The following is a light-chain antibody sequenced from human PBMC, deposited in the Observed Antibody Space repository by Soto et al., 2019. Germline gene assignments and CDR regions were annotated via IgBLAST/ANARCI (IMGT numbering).Light chain of an antibody. Sequence: DIQMTQSPSTLSASVGDRVTITCRASQSISSWLAWYQQKPGKAPKLLIYKASSLESGVPSRFSGSGSGTEFTLTISSLQPEHFATYSCQQSYSTTWTFGQGTKVDI. V-gene: IGKV1-5*03. J-gene: IGKJ1*01. CDR2: KAS. CDR1: QSISSW. CDR3: QQSYSTTWT.